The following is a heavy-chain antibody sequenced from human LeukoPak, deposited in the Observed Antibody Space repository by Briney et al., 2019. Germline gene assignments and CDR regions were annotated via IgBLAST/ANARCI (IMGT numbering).Heavy chain of an antibody. D-gene: IGHD1-26*01. J-gene: IGHJ4*02. V-gene: IGHV3-48*01. CDR1: GFTFSSYS. CDR2: ISSSSSTI. CDR3: ARDPHIVGATALPNYFDY. Sequence: GGSLRLSCAASGFTFSSYSMNWVRQAPGKGLEWVSYISSSSSTIYYADSVKGRFTISRDNAKNSLYLQMNSLRAEDTAVYYCARDPHIVGATALPNYFDYWGQGTLVTVSS.